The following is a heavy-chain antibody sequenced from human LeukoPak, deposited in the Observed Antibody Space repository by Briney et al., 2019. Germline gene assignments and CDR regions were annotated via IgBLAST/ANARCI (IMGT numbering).Heavy chain of an antibody. D-gene: IGHD2-2*01. Sequence: PGGSLRLSCAASGFTFSSYAMHWVRQARGKGLEWVAVISYDGSNKYYADSVKGRFTISRDNSKNTLYLQMNSLRAEDTAVYYCARDRGIVVPAASDYWGQGTLVTVSS. J-gene: IGHJ4*02. CDR1: GFTFSSYA. CDR3: ARDRGIVVPAASDY. CDR2: ISYDGSNK. V-gene: IGHV3-30-3*01.